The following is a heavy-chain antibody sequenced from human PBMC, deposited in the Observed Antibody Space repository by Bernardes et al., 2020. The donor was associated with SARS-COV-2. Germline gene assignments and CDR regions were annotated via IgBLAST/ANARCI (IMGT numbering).Heavy chain of an antibody. V-gene: IGHV3-7*01. CDR1: GFTFSSYW. Sequence: GGSLRLSCAASGFTFSSYWMSWVRQAPGKGLEWVANIKQDGSEKYYVDSVKGRFTISRDNAKNSLYLQMNSLRAEDTAVYYCAREYEERGYYGSGSSYGMDVWGQGTTVTVSS. CDR2: IKQDGSEK. J-gene: IGHJ6*02. D-gene: IGHD3-10*01. CDR3: AREYEERGYYGSGSSYGMDV.